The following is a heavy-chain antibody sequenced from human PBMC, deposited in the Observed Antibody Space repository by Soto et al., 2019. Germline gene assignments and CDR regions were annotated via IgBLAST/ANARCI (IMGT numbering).Heavy chain of an antibody. CDR3: ATDRASYNDAFDI. Sequence: SETLSLTCTVSGGSISSYYWSWIRQPPGKGLEWIGYIYYSGSTNYNPSLKSRVTISVDTSMNQFSLKLSSVTAADTAVYYCATDRASYNDAFDIWGQGTMVTVSS. CDR1: GGSISSYY. CDR2: IYYSGST. V-gene: IGHV4-59*01. D-gene: IGHD1-26*01. J-gene: IGHJ3*02.